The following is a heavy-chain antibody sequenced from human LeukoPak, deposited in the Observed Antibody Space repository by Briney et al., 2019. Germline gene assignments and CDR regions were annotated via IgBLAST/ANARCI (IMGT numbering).Heavy chain of an antibody. J-gene: IGHJ4*02. CDR2: INPKSGGT. CDR3: AKISQTPMVRSFIDY. Sequence: ASVKVSCKASGYTFTDYCLHWVRQAPGQGLEWVGWINPKSGGTIYAQNFQGRVTMTRDTSISTAYMELSSLRSDDTAVYYCAKISQTPMVRSFIDYWGQGTLVTVSS. D-gene: IGHD3-10*01. CDR1: GYTFTDYC. V-gene: IGHV1-2*02.